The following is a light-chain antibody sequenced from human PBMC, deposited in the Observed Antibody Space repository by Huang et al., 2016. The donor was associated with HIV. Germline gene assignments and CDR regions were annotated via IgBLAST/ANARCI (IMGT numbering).Light chain of an antibody. J-gene: IGKJ5*01. V-gene: IGKV1-12*01. CDR2: AAS. Sequence: DIQMTQSPSSVSASKGDRVTITCRASQGISNWLAWYQQKPGKAPKLLIYAASTLRGGGPSRFSGSGSGTEFTLTVSSLQPEDFATYYCQQANNFPITFGQGTRLEIK. CDR3: QQANNFPIT. CDR1: QGISNW.